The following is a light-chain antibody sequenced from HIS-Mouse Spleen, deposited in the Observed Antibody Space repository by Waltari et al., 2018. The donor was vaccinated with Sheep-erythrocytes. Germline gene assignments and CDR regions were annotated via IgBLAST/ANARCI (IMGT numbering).Light chain of an antibody. V-gene: IGLV2-11*01. CDR1: SSDVGGYNY. J-gene: IGLJ1*01. CDR3: CSYAGSYNHV. Sequence: QSALTQPRLVSGSPGQSVTISCTGTSSDVGGYNYVSWYQQHPGKAPKLMIYDVSKRPSGGPDRFSGSKSGNTASLTISGLQAEDEADYYCCSYAGSYNHVFATGTKVTVL. CDR2: DVS.